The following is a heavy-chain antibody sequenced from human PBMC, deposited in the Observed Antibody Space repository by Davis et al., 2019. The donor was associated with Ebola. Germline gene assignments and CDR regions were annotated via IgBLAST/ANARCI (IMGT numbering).Heavy chain of an antibody. J-gene: IGHJ6*02. V-gene: IGHV3-48*03. CDR3: ARLAGAGSHYYYYYGMDV. CDR1: GFTFSSYE. Sequence: PGGSLRLSCAASGFTFSSYEMNWVRQAPGKGLEWVSYISSGGSTIYYADSVKGRFTISRDNAKNSLYLQMNSLRAEDTAVYYCARLAGAGSHYYYYYGMDVWGQGTTVTVSS. CDR2: ISSGGSTI.